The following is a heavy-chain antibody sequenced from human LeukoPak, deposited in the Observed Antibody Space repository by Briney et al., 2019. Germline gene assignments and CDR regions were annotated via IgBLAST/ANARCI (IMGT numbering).Heavy chain of an antibody. CDR2: IYYSGST. J-gene: IGHJ4*02. V-gene: IGHV4-31*03. Sequence: SETLSLTCTVSGGSISSGGYYWSWIRQHPGKGLEWIGYIYYSGSTYYNPSLKSRVTISVDTSKNQFSLKLSSVTAADTAVYYCARKENVYYYFDYWGQGTLVTVSS. D-gene: IGHD3-10*01. CDR1: GGSISSGGYY. CDR3: ARKENVYYYFDY.